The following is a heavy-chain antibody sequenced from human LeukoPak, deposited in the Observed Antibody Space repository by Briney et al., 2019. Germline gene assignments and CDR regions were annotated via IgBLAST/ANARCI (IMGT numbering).Heavy chain of an antibody. CDR1: GFTFSSYA. J-gene: IGHJ4*02. V-gene: IGHV3-23*01. D-gene: IGHD3-22*01. CDR3: AKDWDYDSSGYYGY. CDR2: ISGSGGST. Sequence: GGSLRLSCAASGFTFSSYAMSWVRQAPGKGLEWASAISGSGGSTYYADSVKGRFTISRDNSKNTLYLRMNSLRAEDTAVYYCAKDWDYDSSGYYGYWGQGTLVTVSS.